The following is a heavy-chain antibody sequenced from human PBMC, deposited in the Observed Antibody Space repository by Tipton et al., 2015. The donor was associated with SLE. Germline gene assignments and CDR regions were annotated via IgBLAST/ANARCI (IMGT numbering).Heavy chain of an antibody. J-gene: IGHJ3*02. CDR1: GGSISSYY. D-gene: IGHD1-26*01. CDR3: ARGWGIVGITDAFDI. V-gene: IGHV4-4*09. Sequence: LRLSCTVSGGSISSYYWSWIRQPPGKGLEWIGYIYTSESTNYNPSLKSRVTISVDTSRNQFSLKLNSVTAADTALYYCARGWGIVGITDAFDIWGQGTKVTVSS. CDR2: IYTSEST.